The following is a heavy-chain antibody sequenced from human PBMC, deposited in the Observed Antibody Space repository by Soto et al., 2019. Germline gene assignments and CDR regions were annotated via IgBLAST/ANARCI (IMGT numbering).Heavy chain of an antibody. V-gene: IGHV4-59*01. CDR1: GGSISNYY. CDR3: ARAVLPATAPFDY. J-gene: IGHJ4*02. D-gene: IGHD2-2*01. Sequence: QVQLQESGPRLVKPSETLSLTCIVSGGSISNYYWSWIRQPPGKGLEWIGYIYYSGSTNYNPSLQSRVTISVDTSKKQFSLKLSSVTAADTAVYYCARAVLPATAPFDYWGQGTLVTVSS. CDR2: IYYSGST.